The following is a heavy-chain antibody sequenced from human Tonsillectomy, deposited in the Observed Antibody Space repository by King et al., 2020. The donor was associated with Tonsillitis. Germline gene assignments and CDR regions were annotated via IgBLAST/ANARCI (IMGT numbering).Heavy chain of an antibody. D-gene: IGHD2-2*01. J-gene: IGHJ5*02. CDR1: GFTFSNYA. V-gene: IGHV3-30*04. CDR2: ISYDGSNK. CDR3: AKPLVPAGSDPNWFDP. Sequence: QLVQSGGGVVQPGRSLTLSCAASGFTFSNYAMHWVRQAPGKGLEWVAVISYDGSNKYYADSVKGRFTISRDNSKNTLYLQMNSLRGVDTAVYYCAKPLVPAGSDPNWFDPWGQGTLVTVSS.